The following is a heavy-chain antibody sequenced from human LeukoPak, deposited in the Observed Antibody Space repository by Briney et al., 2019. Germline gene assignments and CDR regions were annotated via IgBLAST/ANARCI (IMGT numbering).Heavy chain of an antibody. D-gene: IGHD6-6*01. Sequence: PGRSRRLSCAASGFTFSSYGMHWVRQAPGKGLEWVAVISYDGSSKYYADSVKGRFTISRDNSKNTLYLQMNSLRAVDTAVYYCARVREYSSSLFDPWGQGTLVTVSS. CDR2: ISYDGSSK. CDR3: ARVREYSSSLFDP. CDR1: GFTFSSYG. V-gene: IGHV3-30*03. J-gene: IGHJ5*02.